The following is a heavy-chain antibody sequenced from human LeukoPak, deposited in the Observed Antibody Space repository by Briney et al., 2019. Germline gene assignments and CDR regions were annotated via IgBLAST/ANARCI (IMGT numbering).Heavy chain of an antibody. D-gene: IGHD2-21*02. CDR1: GFTFSSYA. J-gene: IGHJ3*02. CDR2: ISGSGGST. Sequence: GGSLRLSCAASGFTFSSYAMSWVRQAPGKGLEWVSAISGSGGSTYYAGSVKGRFTISRDNAKNTLYLQMDSLRAGDTAMFYCARAPIQYCGGDCDTFDIWGQGTMVTVSS. CDR3: ARAPIQYCGGDCDTFDI. V-gene: IGHV3-23*01.